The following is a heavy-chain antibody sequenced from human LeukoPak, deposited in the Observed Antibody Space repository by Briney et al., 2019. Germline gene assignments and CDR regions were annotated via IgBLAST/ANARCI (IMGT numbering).Heavy chain of an antibody. CDR3: ATRTIFPYYYYMDV. V-gene: IGHV1-2*06. J-gene: IGHJ6*03. CDR2: INPNSGGA. CDR1: GYTFTGYY. Sequence: ASVKVSCKASGYTFTGYYMHWVRQAPGQGLEWMGRINPNSGGANYAQKFQGRVTMTRDTSISTAYMELSRLRSDDTAVYYCATRTIFPYYYYMDVWGKGTTVTVCS. D-gene: IGHD1-14*01.